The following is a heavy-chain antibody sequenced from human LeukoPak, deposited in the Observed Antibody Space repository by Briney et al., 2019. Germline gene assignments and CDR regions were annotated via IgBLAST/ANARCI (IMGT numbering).Heavy chain of an antibody. CDR3: AVSNGGYGP. Sequence: GGSLRLSCASSAFNFTAYWMHWVRQDPRQGLLWVARINSDGTTTNYADSVKGRFTISRDNAKNTLFLQMNSLRAEETAVYFCAVSNGGYGPWGQGALVTVSS. J-gene: IGHJ5*02. CDR1: AFNFTAYW. CDR2: INSDGTTT. V-gene: IGHV3-74*01. D-gene: IGHD5-12*01.